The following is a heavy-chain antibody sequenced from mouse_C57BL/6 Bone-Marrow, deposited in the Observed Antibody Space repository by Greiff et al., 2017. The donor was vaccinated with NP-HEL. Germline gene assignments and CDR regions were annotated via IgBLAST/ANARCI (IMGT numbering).Heavy chain of an antibody. CDR2: IYPRSGNT. CDR3: ARGVYYSKGGFAY. Sequence: QVQLQQSGAELARPGASVKLSCKASGYTFTSYGISWVKQRTGQGLEWIGEIYPRSGNTYYNEKFKGKATLTADKSSSTAYMELRSLTSEDSAVYFCARGVYYSKGGFAYWGQGTLVTVSA. V-gene: IGHV1-81*01. J-gene: IGHJ3*01. CDR1: GYTFTSYG. D-gene: IGHD2-5*01.